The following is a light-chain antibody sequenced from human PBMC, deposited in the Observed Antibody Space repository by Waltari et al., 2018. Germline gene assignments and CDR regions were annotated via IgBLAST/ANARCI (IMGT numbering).Light chain of an antibody. J-gene: IGKJ1*01. V-gene: IGKV4-1*01. CDR3: QQYYDRPRT. CDR2: WAS. CDR1: QSLLSRNNKNY. Sequence: VMTQSPDSLAVSLVERATINCKSSQSLLSRNNKNYLAWYQQKPGQPPKVLIYWASTRESGVPDRFSGSGSGTDFTLTISSLQAEDVAVYYCQQYYDRPRTFGQGTKVEIK.